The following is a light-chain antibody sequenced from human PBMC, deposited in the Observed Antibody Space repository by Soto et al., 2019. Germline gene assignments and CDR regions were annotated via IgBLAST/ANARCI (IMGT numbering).Light chain of an antibody. CDR1: QSVSRNY. CDR2: DAY. V-gene: IGKV3-20*01. J-gene: IGKJ1*01. CDR3: QQYGNLPWT. Sequence: EIVLTQSPGTLSLSPGERATLSCRASQSVSRNYLAWYQQKPGQAPRLLMYDAYSRATGTPDRVSGSGSGTDFTLTISRLEPEDFAVYHCQQYGNLPWTFGQGTKVEIK.